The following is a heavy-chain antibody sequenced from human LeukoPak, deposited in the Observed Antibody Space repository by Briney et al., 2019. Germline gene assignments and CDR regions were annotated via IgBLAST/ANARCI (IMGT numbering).Heavy chain of an antibody. CDR1: GFTFSSYS. Sequence: GGSLRLSCAASGFTFSSYSMNWVRQAPGEGLEWVSSISSSTNYIFYADSVKGRFTISRDNAKNSLYLQMNGLRAEDTAVYYCAREYGSGSLDYCGQGTLVTVSS. CDR3: AREYGSGSLDY. J-gene: IGHJ4*02. CDR2: ISSSTNYI. D-gene: IGHD3-10*01. V-gene: IGHV3-21*01.